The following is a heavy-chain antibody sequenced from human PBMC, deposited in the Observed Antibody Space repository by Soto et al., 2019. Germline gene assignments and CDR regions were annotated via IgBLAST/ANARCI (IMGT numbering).Heavy chain of an antibody. J-gene: IGHJ5*02. CDR1: VFTFRNYA. CDR3: AKDAISGDGIWLMDS. V-gene: IGHV3-23*01. CDR2: LLRSGSSA. Sequence: HPWGSLRLACAASVFTFRNYAMTWARQAPGKGLEWVSSLLRSGSSAYYADSVRGRFSISSDTSANSLYLQMDNLRAEDTAIYYCAKDAISGDGIWLMDSWGQGTVVTVS. D-gene: IGHD4-17*01.